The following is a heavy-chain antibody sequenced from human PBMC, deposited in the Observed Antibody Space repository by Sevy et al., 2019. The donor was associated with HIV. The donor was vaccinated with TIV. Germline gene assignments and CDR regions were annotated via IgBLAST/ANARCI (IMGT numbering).Heavy chain of an antibody. V-gene: IGHV3-7*03. CDR2: MDQNGRVK. J-gene: IGHJ5*02. CDR3: VADYSAGWAFGS. Sequence: GGSLRLSCAASGFTFSTYWMFWVRQPPGKGLEWVATMDQNGRVKHYVDSVKGRFIISSDNAQNSLYLLLNSLRPEDTAIYYCVADYSAGWAFGSWGQGALVTVSS. CDR1: GFTFSTYW. D-gene: IGHD6-19*01.